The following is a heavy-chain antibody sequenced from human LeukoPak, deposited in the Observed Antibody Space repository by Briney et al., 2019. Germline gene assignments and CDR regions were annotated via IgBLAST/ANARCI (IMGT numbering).Heavy chain of an antibody. J-gene: IGHJ4*02. CDR3: ARLGGYYDPPGY. CDR1: GGSISSTTYY. Sequence: PSETLSLTCSVSGGSISSTTYYWAWIRQPPGKGLEWIGTIHYSVSTYYSPSLVSRVTTSVDTSKDQFSLKLPSVTAADTSFYYCARLGGYYDPPGYWGQGTLVTVSS. CDR2: IHYSVST. V-gene: IGHV4-39*01. D-gene: IGHD3-22*01.